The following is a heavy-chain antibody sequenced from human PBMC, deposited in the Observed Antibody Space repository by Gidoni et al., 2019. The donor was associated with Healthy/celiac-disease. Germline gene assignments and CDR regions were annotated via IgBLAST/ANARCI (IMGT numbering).Heavy chain of an antibody. V-gene: IGHV3-21*01. CDR2: ISSRSSYI. CDR1: GFTFSSYS. Sequence: EVQLVESGGGLVKPGGSLRLSCAASGFTFSSYSMNWVRQAPGKGLEWVSSISSRSSYIYYADSVKGRFTISRDNAKNSLYLQMNSLRAEDTAVYYCARATMVRGVMGFDPWGQGTLVTVSS. J-gene: IGHJ5*02. CDR3: ARATMVRGVMGFDP. D-gene: IGHD3-10*01.